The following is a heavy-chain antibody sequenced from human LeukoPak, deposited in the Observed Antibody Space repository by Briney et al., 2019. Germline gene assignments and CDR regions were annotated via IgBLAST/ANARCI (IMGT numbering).Heavy chain of an antibody. Sequence: SETLSLTCTVPGGSISSYYWSWIRQPAGKGLEWIGRIYTSGSTNYNPSLKSRVTMSVDTSKNQFSLKLSSVTAADTAVYYCARDNSIVGATTARYFQHWGQGTLVTVSS. CDR1: GGSISSYY. V-gene: IGHV4-4*07. CDR3: ARDNSIVGATTARYFQH. D-gene: IGHD1-26*01. J-gene: IGHJ1*01. CDR2: IYTSGST.